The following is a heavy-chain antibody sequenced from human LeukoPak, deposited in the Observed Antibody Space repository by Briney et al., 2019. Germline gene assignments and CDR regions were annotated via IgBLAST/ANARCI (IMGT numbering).Heavy chain of an antibody. CDR2: INPNSGGT. D-gene: IGHD5-18*01. CDR3: ARDRSNTPMDPFDY. J-gene: IGHJ4*02. Sequence: ASVKVSCKASGYTFTGYYMHWVRQAPGHGLEWMGWINPNSGGTNYAQKFQGRVTMTRDTSISTAYVELSRLRSDDTAVFYCARDRSNTPMDPFDYWGQGTLVTVSS. CDR1: GYTFTGYY. V-gene: IGHV1-2*02.